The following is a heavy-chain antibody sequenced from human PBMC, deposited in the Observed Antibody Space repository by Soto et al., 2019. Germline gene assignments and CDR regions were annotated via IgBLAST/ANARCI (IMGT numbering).Heavy chain of an antibody. CDR2: IIPISGTA. V-gene: IGHV1-69*01. Sequence: QVQLVQSGAEVKKPGSSVKVSCKASGGTFSSYAISWVRQAPGQGLEWMGGIIPISGTANYAQKFQGRVTITGDESTSTAYMELSSLRSEDTAVYDCARSQGSSTSLEIYYYYYYGMDVWGQGTTVTVSS. CDR3: ARSQGSSTSLEIYYYYYYGMDV. J-gene: IGHJ6*02. D-gene: IGHD2-2*01. CDR1: GGTFSSYA.